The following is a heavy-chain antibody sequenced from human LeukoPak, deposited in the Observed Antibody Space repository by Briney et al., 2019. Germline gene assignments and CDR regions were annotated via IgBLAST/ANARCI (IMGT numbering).Heavy chain of an antibody. Sequence: GGSLRLSCAASGFTFSSYSMNWVRQAPGKGLEWVSSISSSSSYIYYADSVKGRFTISRDNAKNSLYLQMNSLRAEDTAVYYCARKGRSAGRDAYYYYYMDVWGKGTTVTVSS. D-gene: IGHD6-19*01. J-gene: IGHJ6*03. CDR2: ISSSSSYI. V-gene: IGHV3-21*01. CDR3: ARKGRSAGRDAYYYYYMDV. CDR1: GFTFSSYS.